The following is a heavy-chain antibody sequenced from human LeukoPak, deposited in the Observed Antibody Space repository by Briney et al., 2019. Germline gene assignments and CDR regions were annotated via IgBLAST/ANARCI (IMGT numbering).Heavy chain of an antibody. CDR2: LNSGSDT. CDR1: GFTVCTIY. D-gene: IGHD3-10*01. V-gene: IGHV3-53*01. CDR3: ARVGDHFHWYLDL. J-gene: IGHJ2*01. Sequence: PGGSLRFSSSASGFTVCTIYMNRHGHAPGQGLKWVSILNSGSDTYSADSVRSRFTISSNSSKNILALQMNNLRAEDTAVYYCARVGDHFHWYLDLWGRGTLVSVSS.